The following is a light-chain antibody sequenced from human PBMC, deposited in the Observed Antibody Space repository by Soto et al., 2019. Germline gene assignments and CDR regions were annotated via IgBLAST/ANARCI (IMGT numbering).Light chain of an antibody. J-gene: IGKJ1*01. Sequence: DVQMTQSPSSLSASVGDRVTLTCRASQSVSGYLNWYQQKSGEPPKLLIYAASSLQSGVPSRFSGSGSGTDFTLTISSLQPDDFATYYCQQSYLTPWTFGQGTKVEI. CDR3: QQSYLTPWT. V-gene: IGKV1-39*01. CDR1: QSVSGY. CDR2: AAS.